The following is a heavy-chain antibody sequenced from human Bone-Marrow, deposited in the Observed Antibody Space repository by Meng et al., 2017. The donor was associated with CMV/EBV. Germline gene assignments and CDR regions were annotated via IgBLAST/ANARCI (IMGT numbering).Heavy chain of an antibody. Sequence: GESLKISCAASGFTFSSYWMHWVRQAPGKGLVWVSRINSDGSSTSYADSVKGRFTISRDNAKDTLYLQMNSLRAEDTAVYYCPKPDELLSDYYYGMDVWGQGTTVTVSS. J-gene: IGHJ6*02. CDR3: PKPDELLSDYYYGMDV. CDR2: INSDGSST. D-gene: IGHD2-2*01. CDR1: GFTFSSYW. V-gene: IGHV3-74*01.